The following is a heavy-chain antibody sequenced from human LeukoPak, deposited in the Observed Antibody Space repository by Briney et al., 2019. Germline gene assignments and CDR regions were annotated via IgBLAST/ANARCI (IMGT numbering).Heavy chain of an antibody. J-gene: IGHJ5*02. CDR3: AKRGYDYFTNWFDP. D-gene: IGHD5-12*01. CDR1: VFTFSSYG. CDR2: ISYDGSNK. Sequence: GGSLRLSCAASVFTFSSYGMHWVRQAPGKGLKWVAVISYDGSNKYYADSVKGRFTISRDNSKNTLYLQMNSLRAEDTAVYYCAKRGYDYFTNWFDPWGQGTLVTVSS. V-gene: IGHV3-30*18.